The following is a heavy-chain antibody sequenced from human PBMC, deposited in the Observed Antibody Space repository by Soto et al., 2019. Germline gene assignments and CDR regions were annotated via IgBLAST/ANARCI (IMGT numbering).Heavy chain of an antibody. Sequence: GGSLRLSCAASGFTLSSYSMNWVRQAPGKGLECVSSVSSSSSYLYFADSVRGRFAISRDNAKNSLYLQMNSLRTEDTAVYYCARDRTGAIDAFDIWGQGTMVTVSS. J-gene: IGHJ3*02. D-gene: IGHD1-26*01. V-gene: IGHV3-21*01. CDR2: VSSSSSYL. CDR1: GFTLSSYS. CDR3: ARDRTGAIDAFDI.